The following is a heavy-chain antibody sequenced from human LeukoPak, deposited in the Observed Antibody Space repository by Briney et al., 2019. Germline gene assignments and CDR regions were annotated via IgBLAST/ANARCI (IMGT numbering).Heavy chain of an antibody. D-gene: IGHD3-22*01. CDR2: IYSGGSGGST. CDR3: ARDRLDAKRRGYYDSSGLLY. CDR1: GFTVNDKY. V-gene: IGHV3-66*02. Sequence: GGSLRLSCAASGFTVNDKYMSWVRQAPGKGLEWVSVIYSGGSGGSTYYADSVKGRFTISRDNSKNTLYLQMNSLRAEDTAVYYCARDRLDAKRRGYYDSSGLLYWGQGTLVTVSS. J-gene: IGHJ4*02.